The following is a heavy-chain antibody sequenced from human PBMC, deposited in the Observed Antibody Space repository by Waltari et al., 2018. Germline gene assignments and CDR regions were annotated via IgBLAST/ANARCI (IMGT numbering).Heavy chain of an antibody. Sequence: QVQLVQSGAEVKKPGASVKVSCQASGYTFTGYYIHWVRQAPGQGLEWMGWIKPNTGGTNYAQKFQGRVTMTRDTSISKAYMELSRLRSDDTAVYYCARVLTGREYNWFDPWGQGTLVTVSS. CDR3: ARVLTGREYNWFDP. J-gene: IGHJ5*02. D-gene: IGHD7-27*01. CDR1: GYTFTGYY. CDR2: IKPNTGGT. V-gene: IGHV1-2*02.